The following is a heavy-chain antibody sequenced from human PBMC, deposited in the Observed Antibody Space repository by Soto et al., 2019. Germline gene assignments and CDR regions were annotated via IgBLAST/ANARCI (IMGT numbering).Heavy chain of an antibody. CDR3: ARSQVCGGDCTYGMDV. Sequence: QVQLVESGGGVVQPGRSLRLSCAASGFTFSSYGMHWVRQAPGKGLEWVAVIWYDGSNKYYADSVKGRFTISRDNSKNTLYLQMNSLRAEDTAVYYCARSQVCGGDCTYGMDVWCQGTTVTVSS. CDR2: IWYDGSNK. V-gene: IGHV3-33*01. J-gene: IGHJ6*02. CDR1: GFTFSSYG. D-gene: IGHD2-21*02.